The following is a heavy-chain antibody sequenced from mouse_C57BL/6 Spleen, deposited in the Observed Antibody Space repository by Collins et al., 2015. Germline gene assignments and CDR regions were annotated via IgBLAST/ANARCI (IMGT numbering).Heavy chain of an antibody. CDR2: IYPGDGDT. D-gene: IGHD2-10*02. CDR1: GYAFSSSW. J-gene: IGHJ3*01. CDR3: AKREYGNPWFAY. V-gene: IGHV1-82*01. Sequence: QVQLQQSGPELVKPGASVKISCKASGYAFSSSWMNWVKQRPGQGLEWIGRIYPGDGDTNYNGKFKGKATLTADKSSSTVYMQLSSLTSVDSAVYFCAKREYGNPWFAYWGQGTLVTVSA.